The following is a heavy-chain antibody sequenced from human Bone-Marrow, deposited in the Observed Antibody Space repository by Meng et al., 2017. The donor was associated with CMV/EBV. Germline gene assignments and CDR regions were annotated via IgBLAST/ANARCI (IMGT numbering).Heavy chain of an antibody. CDR3: ARELRIGSWFDP. J-gene: IGHJ5*02. CDR1: GYTFTSYD. D-gene: IGHD1-7*01. CDR2: MNPNSGNT. Sequence: ASVKVSCKASGYTFTSYDINWVRQATGQGLEWMGWMNPNSGNTGYAQKFQGRVTMTRNTSISTAYMELSSLRSDDTAVYYCARELRIGSWFDPWGQGTLVTVSS. V-gene: IGHV1-8*01.